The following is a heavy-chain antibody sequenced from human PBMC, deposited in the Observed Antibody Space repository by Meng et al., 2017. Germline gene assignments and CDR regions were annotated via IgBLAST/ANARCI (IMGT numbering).Heavy chain of an antibody. CDR1: GFTFSSYA. CDR3: AREAGY. CDR2: ISYDGSNK. J-gene: IGHJ4*02. V-gene: IGHV3-30*04. Sequence: QVQVVESGGGVVQPGRSLRLSCAASGFTFSSYAMHWVRQAPGKGLEWVAVISYDGSNKYYADSVKGRFTISRDNSKNTLYLQMSSLRAEDTAVYYCAREAGYWGQGTLVTVSS.